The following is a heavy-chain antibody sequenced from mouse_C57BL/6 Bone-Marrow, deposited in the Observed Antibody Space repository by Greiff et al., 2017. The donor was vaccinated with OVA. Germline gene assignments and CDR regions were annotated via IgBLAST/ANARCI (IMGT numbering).Heavy chain of an antibody. Sequence: QVQLQQPGAELVRPGTSVKLSCKASGYTFTSYWMHWVKQRPGQGLEWIGGIDPSDSDTNYNQKFKGKATLTVDTSSSTAYMQLSSLTSEDSAVYYCAVYDGYDAWFAYWGQGTLVTVSA. D-gene: IGHD2-3*01. CDR2: IDPSDSDT. CDR3: AVYDGYDAWFAY. V-gene: IGHV1-59*01. CDR1: GYTFTSYW. J-gene: IGHJ3*01.